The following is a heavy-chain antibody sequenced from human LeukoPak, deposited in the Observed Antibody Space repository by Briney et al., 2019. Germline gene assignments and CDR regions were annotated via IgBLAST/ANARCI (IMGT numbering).Heavy chain of an antibody. Sequence: ASETLSLTCTVSGGSFSSYYWSWIRQPPGKGLEWTGYVYYSGSTNYNPSLKSRVTISVDTSKNQFSLKLSSVTAADTAVYYCARSGYYYDLHIWGQGTMVTISS. V-gene: IGHV4-59*01. CDR2: VYYSGST. J-gene: IGHJ3*02. CDR3: ARSGYYYDLHI. CDR1: GGSFSSYY. D-gene: IGHD3-22*01.